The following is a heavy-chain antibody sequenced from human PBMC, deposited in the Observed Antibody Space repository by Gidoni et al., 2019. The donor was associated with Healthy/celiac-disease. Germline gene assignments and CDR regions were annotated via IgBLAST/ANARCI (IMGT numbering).Heavy chain of an antibody. V-gene: IGHV3-21*01. CDR3: AREGWAFGNAYYYDSSGYYRSFDY. J-gene: IGHJ4*02. Sequence: EVQLVESGGGLVKPGGSLRLSCAASGFTLSSYSMNWVRQAPGKGLEWVSSISSSGSTIYYADSVKGRFTIYRDNAKNSLYLQMNSLRAEDTAVYYCAREGWAFGNAYYYDSSGYYRSFDYWGQGTLVTVSS. CDR2: ISSSGSTI. CDR1: GFTLSSYS. D-gene: IGHD3-22*01.